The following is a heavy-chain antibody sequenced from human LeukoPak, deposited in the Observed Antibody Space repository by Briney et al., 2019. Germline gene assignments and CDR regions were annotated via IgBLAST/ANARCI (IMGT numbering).Heavy chain of an antibody. CDR1: GGSISSGDYY. Sequence: SQTLSLTCTVSGGSISSGDYYWSWIRQPPGKGLEWIGYIYYSGSTYYNPSLKSRVTISVDTSKNQFSLKLSSVTAADTAVYYCARDRIVGATLHAFDIWGQGTMVTVSS. J-gene: IGHJ3*02. CDR2: IYYSGST. V-gene: IGHV4-30-4*08. CDR3: ARDRIVGATLHAFDI. D-gene: IGHD1-26*01.